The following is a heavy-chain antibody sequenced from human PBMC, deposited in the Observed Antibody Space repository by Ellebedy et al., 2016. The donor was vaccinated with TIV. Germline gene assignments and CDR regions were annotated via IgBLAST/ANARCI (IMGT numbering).Heavy chain of an antibody. Sequence: PGGSLRLSCAASGFNFRSYWMAWVRQAPGKGLEWVAKIRQEGDEIYYVESVKGRFTISRDNSKHALFLQMNSLRVEDTAVYYWARRASYDDYAVQVNPWFDPWGQGTLVTGSS. CDR2: IRQEGDEI. D-gene: IGHD3-16*01. V-gene: IGHV3-7*01. CDR3: ARRASYDDYAVQVNPWFDP. CDR1: GFNFRSYW. J-gene: IGHJ5*02.